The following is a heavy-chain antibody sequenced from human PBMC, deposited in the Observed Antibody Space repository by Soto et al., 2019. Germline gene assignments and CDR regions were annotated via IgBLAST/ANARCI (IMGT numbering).Heavy chain of an antibody. CDR1: ACTFTSYG. Sequence: SVKVSCTASACTFTSYGISWVRQAPGEGREWMGGIIPIIGKTNYAQKLQGRVTITADKSTSTAYMELSSLRSGDTAVYYCARGPYSGSYYDYYYYGMDVWGQGTTVTVSS. CDR2: IIPIIGKT. CDR3: ARGPYSGSYYDYYYYGMDV. V-gene: IGHV1-69*10. J-gene: IGHJ6*02. D-gene: IGHD1-26*01.